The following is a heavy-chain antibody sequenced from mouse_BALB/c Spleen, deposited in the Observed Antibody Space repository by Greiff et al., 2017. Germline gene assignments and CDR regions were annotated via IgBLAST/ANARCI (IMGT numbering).Heavy chain of an antibody. CDR1: GFTFSNYW. CDR3: TRDYYGSRYFDY. CDR2: IRLKSNNYAT. D-gene: IGHD1-1*01. V-gene: IGHV6-6*02. Sequence: EVHLVESGGGLVQPGGSMKLSCVASGFTFSNYWMNWVRQSPEKGLEWVAEIRLKSNNYATHYAESVKGRFTISRDDSKSSVYLQMNNLRAEDTGIYYCTRDYYGSRYFDYWGQGTTLTVSS. J-gene: IGHJ2*01.